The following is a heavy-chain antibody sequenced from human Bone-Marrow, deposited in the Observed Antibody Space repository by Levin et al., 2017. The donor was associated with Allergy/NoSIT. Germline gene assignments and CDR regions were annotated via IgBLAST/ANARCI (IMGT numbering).Heavy chain of an antibody. CDR3: ARGSSRFLEWLLDNWFDP. J-gene: IGHJ5*02. D-gene: IGHD3-3*01. Sequence: SQTLSLTCAISGDSVSSNSAAWNWIRQSPSRGLEWLGRTYYRSKWYNDYAVSVKSRITINPDTSKNQFSLQLNSVTPEDTAVYYCARGSSRFLEWLLDNWFDPWGQGTLVTVSS. V-gene: IGHV6-1*01. CDR1: GDSVSSNSAA. CDR2: TYYRSKWYN.